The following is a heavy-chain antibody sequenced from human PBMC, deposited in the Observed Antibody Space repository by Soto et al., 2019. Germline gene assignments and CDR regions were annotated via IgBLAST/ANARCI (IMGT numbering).Heavy chain of an antibody. J-gene: IGHJ4*02. D-gene: IGHD4-17*01. Sequence: QVQLVQSGAEVKKPGSSVKVSCKATGGSFSTYGINWVRLAPGQGLEWMGGIIPKFGTTNYAQKGRGRVTITADESTNTAYMELNYLRSEDTAVYFCAIEIDPYYGRNSFSVDYWGQGTLVTVSS. CDR2: IIPKFGTT. CDR1: GGSFSTYG. CDR3: AIEIDPYYGRNSFSVDY. V-gene: IGHV1-69*13.